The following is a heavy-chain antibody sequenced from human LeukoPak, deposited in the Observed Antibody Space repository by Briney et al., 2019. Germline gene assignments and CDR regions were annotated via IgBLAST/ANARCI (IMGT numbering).Heavy chain of an antibody. J-gene: IGHJ4*02. Sequence: SETLSLTCAVYGGSFSGYYWSWIRQPPGKGLEWIGEINHSGSTNYNPSLKSRVTISVDTSKNQFSLKLSSVTAADTAVYYCARGPLVYGSGSYFPYYFDYWGQRTLVTVSS. D-gene: IGHD3-10*01. CDR3: ARGPLVYGSGSYFPYYFDY. V-gene: IGHV4-34*01. CDR2: INHSGST. CDR1: GGSFSGYY.